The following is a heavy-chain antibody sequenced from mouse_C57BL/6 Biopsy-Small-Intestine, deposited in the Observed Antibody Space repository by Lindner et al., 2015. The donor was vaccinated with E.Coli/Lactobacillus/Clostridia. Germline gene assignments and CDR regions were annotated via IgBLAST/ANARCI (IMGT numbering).Heavy chain of an antibody. CDR2: INAGNGNT. CDR3: ARISTVTTKNFDY. CDR1: GYTFTSYA. D-gene: IGHD2-13*01. Sequence: SVKVSCKASGYTFTSYAMHWVRQAPGQRLEWMGWINAGNGNTKYSQKFQGRVTITRDTSASTVYMELSSLRSEDTAVYYCARISTVTTKNFDYWGQGTLVTVSS. V-gene: IGHV1-84*02. J-gene: IGHJ4*01.